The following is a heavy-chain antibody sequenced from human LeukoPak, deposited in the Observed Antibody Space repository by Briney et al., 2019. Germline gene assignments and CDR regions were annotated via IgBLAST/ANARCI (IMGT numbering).Heavy chain of an antibody. CDR3: ARDRVSSGWLTNFDY. D-gene: IGHD6-19*01. V-gene: IGHV4-39*07. J-gene: IGHJ4*02. Sequence: SETLSLTCTVSGGSISSSSYYWGWIRQPPGKGLEWIGSIYYSGSTYYNLSLKSRVTISVDTSKNQFSLKLSSVTAADTAVYYCARDRVSSGWLTNFDYWGQGTLVTVSS. CDR1: GGSISSSSYY. CDR2: IYYSGST.